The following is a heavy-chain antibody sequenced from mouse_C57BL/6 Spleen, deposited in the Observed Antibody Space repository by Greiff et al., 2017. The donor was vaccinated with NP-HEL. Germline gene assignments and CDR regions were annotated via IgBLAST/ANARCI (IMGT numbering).Heavy chain of an antibody. V-gene: IGHV1-58*01. J-gene: IGHJ2*01. D-gene: IGHD1-1*01. Sequence: DVQLQESGAELVRPGSSVKMSCKTSGYTFTSYGINWVKQRPGQGLEWIGYIYIGNGYTEYNEKFKGKATLTSDTSSSTAYMQLSSLTSEDSAIYFCSRGSTTVGYYFDYWGQGTTLTVSS. CDR1: GYTFTSYG. CDR3: SRGSTTVGYYFDY. CDR2: IYIGNGYT.